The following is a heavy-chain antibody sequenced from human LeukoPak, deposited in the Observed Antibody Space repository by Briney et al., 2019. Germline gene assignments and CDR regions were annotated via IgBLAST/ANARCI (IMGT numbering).Heavy chain of an antibody. Sequence: SETLSLTCTVSGGSISSYYWSWVRQPAGKGLEWIGRIYASGNTNYNPSLKGRVTMTVDTSKNQFSLNLSSVTAADTAVYYCARETGTTPYYYYMDVWGKGTTVTVSS. CDR3: ARETGTTPYYYYMDV. J-gene: IGHJ6*03. D-gene: IGHD1-7*01. CDR1: GGSISSYY. CDR2: IYASGNT. V-gene: IGHV4-4*07.